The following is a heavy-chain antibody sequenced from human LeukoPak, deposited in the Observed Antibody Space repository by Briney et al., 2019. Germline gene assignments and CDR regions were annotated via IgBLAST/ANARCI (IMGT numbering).Heavy chain of an antibody. CDR1: GYTFTSYG. D-gene: IGHD3-3*02. CDR3: ARVDRQFWSGYFPHDAFDI. J-gene: IGHJ3*02. CDR2: ISAYNGNT. Sequence: ASVNVSCKASGYTFTSYGISWVRQAPGQGLEWMGWISAYNGNTNYAQKLQGRVTMTTDTSTSTAYMELRSLRSDDTAVYYCARVDRQFWSGYFPHDAFDIWGQGTMVTVSS. V-gene: IGHV1-18*01.